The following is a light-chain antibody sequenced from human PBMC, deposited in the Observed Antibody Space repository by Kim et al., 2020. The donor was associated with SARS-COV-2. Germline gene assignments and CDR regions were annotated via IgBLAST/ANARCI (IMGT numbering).Light chain of an antibody. J-gene: IGLJ3*02. V-gene: IGLV6-57*04. CDR1: SGSIASNY. CDR3: QSYDSSNQGV. Sequence: NFMLTQPHSVSVSPGKTVTISCTRSSGSIASNYVQWYQQRPGSAPTTVIYEDNQRPSGVPDRFSGSIDSSSNSASLTISGLKTEDEADYYCQSYDSSNQGVFGGGTQLTVL. CDR2: EDN.